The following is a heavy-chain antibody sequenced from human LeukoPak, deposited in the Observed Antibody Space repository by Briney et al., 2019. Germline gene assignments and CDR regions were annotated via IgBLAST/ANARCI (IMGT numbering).Heavy chain of an antibody. J-gene: IGHJ4*02. V-gene: IGHV1-69*13. D-gene: IGHD5-18*01. CDR3: ARSSRYSYGLEY. CDR2: IIPIFGTA. CDR1: GGTFSSYA. Sequence: SVKVSCKASGGTFSSYAVSWVRQAPGQGLEWMGGIIPIFGTANYAQKFQGRVTITADESTSTAYMELSSLRSEDTAVYYCARSSRYSYGLEYWGQGTLVTVSS.